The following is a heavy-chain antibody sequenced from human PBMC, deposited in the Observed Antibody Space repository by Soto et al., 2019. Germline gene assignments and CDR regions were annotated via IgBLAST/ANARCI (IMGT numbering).Heavy chain of an antibody. V-gene: IGHV3-23*01. CDR1: GFTFSSYA. Sequence: EVQLLESGGGLVQPGGSLRLSCAASGFTFSSYAMSWVRQAPGKGLEWVSAISGSGGTTWYAGSVRGRFTISRDDSKNTLYLQMNSLRVDDAAVYYCAKGPTANSVWFPRYFDYWGQGTLVTVSS. D-gene: IGHD6-19*01. CDR2: ISGSGGTT. J-gene: IGHJ4*02. CDR3: AKGPTANSVWFPRYFDY.